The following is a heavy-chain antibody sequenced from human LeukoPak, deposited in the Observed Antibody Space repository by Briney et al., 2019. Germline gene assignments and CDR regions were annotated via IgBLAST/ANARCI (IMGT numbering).Heavy chain of an antibody. Sequence: GGSLRLSCAASGFTFDDYVMHWVRQAPGKGLEWVSGISWNSGSMGYADSVKDRFTISRDNAKNSLYLQMNSLRAEDTALYYCTKGSTWAAAFDYWGQGTLVTVSS. J-gene: IGHJ4*02. V-gene: IGHV3-9*01. CDR3: TKGSTWAAAFDY. CDR2: ISWNSGSM. CDR1: GFTFDDYV. D-gene: IGHD6-13*01.